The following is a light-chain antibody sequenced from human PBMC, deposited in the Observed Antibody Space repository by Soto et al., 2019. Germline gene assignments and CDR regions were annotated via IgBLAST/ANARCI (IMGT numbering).Light chain of an antibody. CDR1: QSLRSS. CDR2: DAS. CDR3: QQYNNWPQT. Sequence: ETMMTQSPYTLSVSLGERATLACRASQSLRSSLAWYQEKPGQAPRLLIYDASTRATGIPARFSGSGSVTDFTLTISGLQSEDFAVYYCQQYNNWPQTFGQGTKVEIK. J-gene: IGKJ1*01. V-gene: IGKV3-15*01.